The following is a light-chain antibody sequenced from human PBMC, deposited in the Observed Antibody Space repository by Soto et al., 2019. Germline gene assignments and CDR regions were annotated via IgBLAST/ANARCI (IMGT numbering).Light chain of an antibody. Sequence: DIVLTQYPATLSLSPGERSPLSCVASQSVSSSYLAWYQQKPGQATRLLIYGASSRATGIPDRFSGSGSGTDFTLTISRLEPEDFAVYYCQPYGSSPETFGQGTQVEIK. V-gene: IGKV3-20*01. CDR2: GAS. J-gene: IGKJ1*01. CDR3: QPYGSSPET. CDR1: QSVSSSY.